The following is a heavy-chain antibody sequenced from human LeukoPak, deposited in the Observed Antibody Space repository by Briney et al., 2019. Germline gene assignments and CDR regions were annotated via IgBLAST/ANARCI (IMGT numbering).Heavy chain of an antibody. CDR3: ARPGIVGATAFDS. CDR1: GFTVSSNH. V-gene: IGHV3-66*04. D-gene: IGHD1-26*01. CDR2: IYSGGTA. Sequence: GGSLRLSCAASGFTVSSNHMSWVRQAPGKGLEWVSVIYSGGTAYYADSVKGRFTISRDNSKNTLYLHMNSLRADNTAVYYCARPGIVGATAFDSWGQGTLVTVSS. J-gene: IGHJ4*02.